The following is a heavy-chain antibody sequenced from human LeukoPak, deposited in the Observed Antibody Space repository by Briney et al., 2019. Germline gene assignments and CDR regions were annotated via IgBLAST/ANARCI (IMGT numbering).Heavy chain of an antibody. V-gene: IGHV3-23*01. Sequence: GGSLRLSCAASGFTFNNYAMTWVRQAPGKGLEWVSGISPSGDITYYADSVKGRFTISRDNSKNTVYLQMNSLRDDDTAVYYCARARGVGELFFDSWGQGTLVTVSS. CDR3: ARARGVGELFFDS. CDR1: GFTFNNYA. J-gene: IGHJ4*02. D-gene: IGHD3-10*01. CDR2: ISPSGDIT.